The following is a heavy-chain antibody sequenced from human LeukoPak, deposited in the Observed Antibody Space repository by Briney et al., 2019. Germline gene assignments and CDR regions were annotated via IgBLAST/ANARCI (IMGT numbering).Heavy chain of an antibody. Sequence: SETLSLTCTVSGGSIRSSGYYWAWIRQPPGKGLESIANIYYSGNTYYNPSLESRVTTSVDTSKNQFSLKLTSVTAADTAVYYCARHRVYDWNYPIWFDPWGQGTLVTVSS. V-gene: IGHV4-39*01. CDR1: GGSIRSSGYY. CDR2: IYYSGNT. CDR3: ARHRVYDWNYPIWFDP. J-gene: IGHJ5*02. D-gene: IGHD3-16*01.